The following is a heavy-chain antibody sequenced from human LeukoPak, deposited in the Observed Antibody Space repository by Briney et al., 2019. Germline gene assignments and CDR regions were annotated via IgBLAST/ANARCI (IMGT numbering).Heavy chain of an antibody. D-gene: IGHD3-22*01. CDR2: IIPIFGTA. CDR1: GYTLTELS. Sequence: SVKVSCKVSGYTLTELSMHWVRQAPGQGLEWMGRIIPIFGTANYAQKFQGRVTITTDESTSTAYMELSSLRSEDTAVYYCARDYYDSSGLNFDYWGQGTLVTVSS. J-gene: IGHJ4*02. V-gene: IGHV1-69*05. CDR3: ARDYYDSSGLNFDY.